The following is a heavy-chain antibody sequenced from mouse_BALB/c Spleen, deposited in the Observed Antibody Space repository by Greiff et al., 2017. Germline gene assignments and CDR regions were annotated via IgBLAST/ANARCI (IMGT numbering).Heavy chain of an antibody. Sequence: EVKVVESGGGLVQPGGSRKLSCAASGFTFSDYGMAWVRQAPGKGPEWVAFISNLAYSIYYADTVTGRFTISRENAKNTLYLEMSSLRSEDTAMYYCARDRSNYYFDYWGQGTTLTVSA. D-gene: IGHD2-5*01. V-gene: IGHV5-15*02. CDR2: ISNLAYSI. CDR3: ARDRSNYYFDY. CDR1: GFTFSDYG. J-gene: IGHJ2*01.